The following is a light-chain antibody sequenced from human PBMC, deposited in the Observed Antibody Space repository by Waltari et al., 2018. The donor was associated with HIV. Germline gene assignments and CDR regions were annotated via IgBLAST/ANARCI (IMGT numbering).Light chain of an antibody. CDR1: QSLVYSDGSTN. Sequence: DVVMTQSPLSLTVTLGEPASISCRSSQSLVYSDGSTNLCWFHQRPGQSPRRLIYQVSNRDSGVPDRFSGSGSGTDFTLKISRVEAEDVGLYYCMQGSHWPHTLGQGTKLEIK. CDR2: QVS. V-gene: IGKV2-30*01. J-gene: IGKJ2*01. CDR3: MQGSHWPHT.